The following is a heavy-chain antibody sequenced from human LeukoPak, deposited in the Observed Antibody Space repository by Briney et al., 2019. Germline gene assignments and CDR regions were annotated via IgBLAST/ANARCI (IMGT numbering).Heavy chain of an antibody. CDR2: ISSNGGST. D-gene: IGHD1-1*01. V-gene: IGHV3-64*01. J-gene: IGHJ6*02. Sequence: GSLRPSCAASGFTFSSYAMHWVRQAPGKGLEYVSAISSNGGSTYYANSVKGRFTISRDNSKNTLYLQMGSLRAEDMAVYYCARSTHGYYYYGMDVWGQGTTVTVSS. CDR1: GFTFSSYA. CDR3: ARSTHGYYYYGMDV.